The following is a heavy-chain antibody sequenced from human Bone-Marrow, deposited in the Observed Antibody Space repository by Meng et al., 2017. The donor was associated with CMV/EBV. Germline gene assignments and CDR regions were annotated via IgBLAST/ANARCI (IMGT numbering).Heavy chain of an antibody. Sequence: GGSLRLSCAASGFTFSSYAMHWVRQAPGKGLEWVAVISYDGSNKYYADSVKGRFTISRDNSKNTLYLQMNSLRAEDTAVYYCAREKSPTQIVVVIAIHYFDYWGQGTLVTVSS. D-gene: IGHD2-21*01. CDR2: ISYDGSNK. CDR3: AREKSPTQIVVVIAIHYFDY. V-gene: IGHV3-30*04. CDR1: GFTFSSYA. J-gene: IGHJ4*02.